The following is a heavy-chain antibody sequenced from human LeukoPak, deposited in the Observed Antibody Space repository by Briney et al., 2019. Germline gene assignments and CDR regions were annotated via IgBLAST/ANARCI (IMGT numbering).Heavy chain of an antibody. Sequence: SVKVSCKASGGTFSSYTISWVRQAPGQGLEWMGRIIPILGIANYAQKFQGRVTITADKSTSTAYMELSSLRSEDTAVYYCAMGDDSSGYYYSPFDYWGQGTLVTVSS. J-gene: IGHJ4*02. CDR3: AMGDDSSGYYYSPFDY. V-gene: IGHV1-69*02. D-gene: IGHD3-22*01. CDR2: IIPILGIA. CDR1: GGTFSSYT.